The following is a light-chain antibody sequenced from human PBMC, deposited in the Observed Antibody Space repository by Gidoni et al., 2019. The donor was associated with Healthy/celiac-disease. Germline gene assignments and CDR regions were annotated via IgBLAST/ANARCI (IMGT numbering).Light chain of an antibody. CDR3: MQALQTPYT. CDR1: QSLLHSNGYYY. Sequence: IVMTQYPLPLPVTPGEPASISCRSSQSLLHSNGYYYLDWYLQKPGQSPQLLIYLGSNRASGVPDRFSGSGSGTDFTLKISRVEAEDVGVYYCMQALQTPYTFGQGSKLEIK. J-gene: IGKJ2*01. V-gene: IGKV2-28*01. CDR2: LGS.